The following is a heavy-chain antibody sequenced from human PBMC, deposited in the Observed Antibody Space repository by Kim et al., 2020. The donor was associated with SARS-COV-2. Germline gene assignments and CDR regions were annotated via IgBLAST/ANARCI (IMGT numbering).Heavy chain of an antibody. Sequence: GGSLRLSCAASGFTFTYTWMTWVRQAPGKGLEWVGRIKNEAQGATTDYAAPVKGRFTISRDDSKNTLYLQMNSLKIEDTAVYYCTTDATPTLSNYFDYWGQATLVTASS. J-gene: IGHJ4*02. D-gene: IGHD2-15*01. CDR1: GFTFTYTW. V-gene: IGHV3-15*01. CDR3: TTDATPTLSNYFDY. CDR2: IKNEAQGATT.